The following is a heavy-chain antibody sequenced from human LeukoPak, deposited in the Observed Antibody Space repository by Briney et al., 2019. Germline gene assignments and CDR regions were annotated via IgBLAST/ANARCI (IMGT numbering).Heavy chain of an antibody. CDR2: IKEDGSEK. J-gene: IGHJ4*02. D-gene: IGHD1-1*01. CDR3: ARDRYLVY. CDR1: GFTFNNYW. V-gene: IGHV3-7*01. Sequence: GGSLRLSCAASGFTFNNYWMSWVRQAPGKGLEWVANIKEDGSEKYYVDSVKGRLTISRDNAKNSLSLQMNSLRAEDTAVYYCARDRYLVYWGQGTLVTVSS.